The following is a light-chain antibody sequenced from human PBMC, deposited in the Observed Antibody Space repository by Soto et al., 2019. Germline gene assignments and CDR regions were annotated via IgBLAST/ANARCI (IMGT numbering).Light chain of an antibody. CDR1: SSDIGTYNY. CDR2: EVS. V-gene: IGLV2-14*01. Sequence: QSALTQTASGSGSPGQSITISCTGTSSDIGTYNYVSWYQQHPGKVPKLMIYEVSNRPSGVSNRFSGSKSGNTASLAISGLQAEDEADYYCSSYTTSSTQVFGGGTKLTVL. J-gene: IGLJ3*02. CDR3: SSYTTSSTQV.